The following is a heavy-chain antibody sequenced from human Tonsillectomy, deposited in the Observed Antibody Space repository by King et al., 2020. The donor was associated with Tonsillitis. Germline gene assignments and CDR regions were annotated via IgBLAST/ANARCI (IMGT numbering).Heavy chain of an antibody. D-gene: IGHD1-1*01. CDR3: AKLTGNNAFDI. J-gene: IGHJ3*02. CDR1: GFTFTMYG. Sequence: VQLVESGGGVVQSGGSLRLSCAASGFTFTMYGMHWVRQAPGKGLKWVAFIRYDGSNKYYEDSVKGRFTISRDNSKNTLYLQMNSLRAEDTAVYYCAKLTGNNAFDIWGHGTMVTVSS. V-gene: IGHV3-30*02. CDR2: IRYDGSNK.